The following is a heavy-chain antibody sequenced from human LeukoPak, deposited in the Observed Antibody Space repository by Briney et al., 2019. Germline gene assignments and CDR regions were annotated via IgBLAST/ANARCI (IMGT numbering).Heavy chain of an antibody. Sequence: ASVTVSFKASGYTFTSYDINWVRQATGQGLEWMGWMNPNSGNTGYAQKFQGRVTMTRDTSISTAYMELSRLRSDDTAVYYCARSQAVGSYYDWFDPWGQGTLVTVSS. V-gene: IGHV1-8*01. CDR1: GYTFTSYD. CDR3: ARSQAVGSYYDWFDP. CDR2: MNPNSGNT. D-gene: IGHD1-26*01. J-gene: IGHJ5*02.